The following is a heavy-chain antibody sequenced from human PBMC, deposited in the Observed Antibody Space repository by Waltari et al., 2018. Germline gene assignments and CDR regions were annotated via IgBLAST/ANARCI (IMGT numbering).Heavy chain of an antibody. CDR3: AKDPPGSYYEGFDE. J-gene: IGHJ3*01. CDR2: ISGRGADT. CDR1: GFRFSLYG. D-gene: IGHD1-26*01. Sequence: EANLAESGGGLVQPGGSLRLSCTASGFRFSLYGMSWVRQAPGKGLGWVLAISGRGADTFYADSVKDRFVISRDNSKNTVFLEMNSLRAEDTALYYCAKDPPGSYYEGFDEWGQGTMVTVSS. V-gene: IGHV3-23*04.